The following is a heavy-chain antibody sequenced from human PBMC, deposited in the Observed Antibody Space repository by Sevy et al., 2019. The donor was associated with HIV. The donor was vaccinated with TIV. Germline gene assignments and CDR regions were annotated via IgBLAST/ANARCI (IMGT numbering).Heavy chain of an antibody. CDR1: GFTFSSYA. CDR2: ISGSGGST. V-gene: IGHV3-23*01. D-gene: IGHD3-3*01. Sequence: GGSLRLSCAASGFTFSSYAMSWVRQAPGKGLEWVSAISGSGGSTYYADSVKGRFTISRDNSKNTLYLQMNSLSAVDTAVYFCARFVSLGYWGQGTLVTVSS. CDR3: ARFVSLGY. J-gene: IGHJ4*02.